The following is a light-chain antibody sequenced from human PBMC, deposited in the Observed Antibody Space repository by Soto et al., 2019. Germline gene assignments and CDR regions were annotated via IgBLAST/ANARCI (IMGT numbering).Light chain of an antibody. V-gene: IGLV4-60*02. Sequence: QPVLTQSSAASASLGSSVKLTCTLSSGHRTYIIAWHQQQPGKAPRYLMKLEGSGSYNKGSGVPDRFSGSSSGADRYLTISNLQFEDEADYYCETWDSNTHRVFGGGTKVTVL. CDR1: SGHRTYI. J-gene: IGLJ3*02. CDR2: LEGSGSY. CDR3: ETWDSNTHRV.